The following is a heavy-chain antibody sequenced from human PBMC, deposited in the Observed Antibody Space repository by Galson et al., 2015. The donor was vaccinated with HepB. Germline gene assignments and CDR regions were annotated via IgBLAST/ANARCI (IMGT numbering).Heavy chain of an antibody. CDR3: VKRTGAEGGYYYGMDV. D-gene: IGHD1-14*01. CDR2: VSGSGIST. V-gene: IGHV3-23*01. Sequence: SLRLSCAASGFTFSSHAMSWVRQAPGKRLEWVASVSGSGISTYYADAVKGRSTLARDNSKNTLFVQMKSLRPEDTAIYYCVKRTGAEGGYYYGMDVWGQGTTVTVSS. J-gene: IGHJ6*01. CDR1: GFTFSSHA.